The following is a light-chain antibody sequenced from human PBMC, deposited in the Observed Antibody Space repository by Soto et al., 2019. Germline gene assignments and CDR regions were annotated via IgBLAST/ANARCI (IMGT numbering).Light chain of an antibody. J-gene: IGKJ4*01. CDR2: DTS. CDR1: QSISIY. Sequence: EIVLTQSPATLSLSPGERATLSCRASQSISIYLAWYQQKPGQAPRLLIYDTSNRAHGIPARFSGGGSGTAYTLTTSSIEPEDFAISYCQKRRNWPPLTFGGGTKVEIK. V-gene: IGKV3-11*01. CDR3: QKRRNWPPLT.